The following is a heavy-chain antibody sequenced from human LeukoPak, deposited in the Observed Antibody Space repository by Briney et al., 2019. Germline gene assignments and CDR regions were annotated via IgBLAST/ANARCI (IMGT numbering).Heavy chain of an antibody. J-gene: IGHJ4*02. D-gene: IGHD3-22*01. CDR1: GFTFSNYG. CDR3: AKGENSNSSGYCHF. CDR2: IRYEGSNK. Sequence: GGSLRHSRAATGFTFSNYGPHCVRQAPGKGLEWVAFIRYEGSNKDSADSVKGRFTMSRDNSKNTVYLQMNTLRAEDTAVYYCAKGENSNSSGYCHFWGQGPLVSVSS. V-gene: IGHV3-30*02.